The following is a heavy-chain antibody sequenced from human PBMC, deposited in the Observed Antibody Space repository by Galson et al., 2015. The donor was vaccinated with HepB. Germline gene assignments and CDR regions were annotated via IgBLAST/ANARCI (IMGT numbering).Heavy chain of an antibody. Sequence: SLRLSCAVSGFTFSNYGIHWVRQAPGKGLEWVAVISYDGSKKYYADSVKGRFTISRDNSKNTLYLQMNSLRAEDTAVYYCAKDHGAGAIYYYGMDVWGQGTTVTVSS. J-gene: IGHJ6*02. CDR2: ISYDGSKK. V-gene: IGHV3-30*18. D-gene: IGHD6-13*01. CDR1: GFTFSNYG. CDR3: AKDHGAGAIYYYGMDV.